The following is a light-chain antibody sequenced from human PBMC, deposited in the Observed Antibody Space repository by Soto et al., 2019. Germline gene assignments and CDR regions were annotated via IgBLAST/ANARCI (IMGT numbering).Light chain of an antibody. Sequence: QSALTQPASVSGSPGQSITFSCTGTSSDVGGYNYVSWYQQHPGKAPKLVIYEVSYRPSGVSNRFSGSKSGNTASLTISGLQAEDEADYYCSSYTSSSTLVFGTGTKLTVL. CDR1: SSDVGGYNY. CDR3: SSYTSSSTLV. V-gene: IGLV2-14*01. CDR2: EVS. J-gene: IGLJ1*01.